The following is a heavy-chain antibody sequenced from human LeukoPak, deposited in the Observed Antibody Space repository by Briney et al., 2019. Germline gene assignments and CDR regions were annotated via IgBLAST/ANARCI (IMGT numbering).Heavy chain of an antibody. CDR2: IRSDGST. V-gene: IGHV3-74*01. CDR3: ARAGDYGSGSCAFDM. Sequence: PGGSLRLSCAASGFTFSSYCMHWVRQAPGKGLVWVSRIRSDGSTTYADSVKGRFTISRDNAKNTLYLQMNSLRAEDTAVYYCARAGDYGSGSCAFDMWGQGTMVTVSS. J-gene: IGHJ3*02. CDR1: GFTFSSYC. D-gene: IGHD3-10*01.